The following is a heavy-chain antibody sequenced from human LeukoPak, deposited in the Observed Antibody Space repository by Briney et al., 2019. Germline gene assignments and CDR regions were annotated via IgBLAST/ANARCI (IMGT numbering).Heavy chain of an antibody. V-gene: IGHV3-30-3*01. CDR3: ARDRLAVAELDY. D-gene: IGHD6-19*01. Sequence: GGSLLLSCAASGFTFSSYAMHWVRPAPGKGLEWVAVISYDGSNKYYADSVKGRFTISRDNSKNTLYLQMNSLRAEDTAVYYCARDRLAVAELDYWGQGTLVTVSS. CDR2: ISYDGSNK. CDR1: GFTFSSYA. J-gene: IGHJ4*02.